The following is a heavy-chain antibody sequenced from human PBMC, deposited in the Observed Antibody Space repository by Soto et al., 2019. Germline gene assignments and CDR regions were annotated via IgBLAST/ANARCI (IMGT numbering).Heavy chain of an antibody. CDR1: GFTFSNYA. D-gene: IGHD3-22*01. CDR2: ISGSGATT. V-gene: IGHV3-23*01. Sequence: GGSLRLSCAASGFTFSNYAMTWVRQAPGKGLEWVSAISGSGATTFYADSVKGRFTISRDNSENTLYLQMNSLRAGDTAVYYCAKSEVMKVVVITTPFDYWGQGTLVTVSS. J-gene: IGHJ4*02. CDR3: AKSEVMKVVVITTPFDY.